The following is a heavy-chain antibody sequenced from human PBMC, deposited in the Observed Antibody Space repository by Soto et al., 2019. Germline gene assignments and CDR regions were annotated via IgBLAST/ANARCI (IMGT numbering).Heavy chain of an antibody. V-gene: IGHV4-34*01. CDR1: GGSFSGYY. CDR3: ARGLEAGSNYYYYKDV. CDR2: INHSGST. D-gene: IGHD4-4*01. J-gene: IGHJ6*03. Sequence: SETLSLTCAVYGGSFSGYYWSWIRQPPGKGLEWIGEINHSGSTNYNPSLKSRVTISVDTSKNQFSLKLSSVTAADTAVYYCARGLEAGSNYYYYKDVWGKGTTVTVSS.